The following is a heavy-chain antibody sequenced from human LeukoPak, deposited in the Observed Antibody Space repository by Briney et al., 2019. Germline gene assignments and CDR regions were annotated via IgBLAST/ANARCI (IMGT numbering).Heavy chain of an antibody. Sequence: GGSLRLSCAASGFTFSSYEMNWVRQPPGKGLEWGSYISPSGSSKYYADSVKGRFTISRDNAKNSLYLKMNNLRPEDTAVYYCARGGHCSDVICYSYNAFDIWGQGTMVTVSS. CDR3: ARGGHCSDVICYSYNAFDI. CDR1: GFTFSSYE. J-gene: IGHJ3*02. CDR2: ISPSGSSK. V-gene: IGHV3-48*03. D-gene: IGHD2-15*01.